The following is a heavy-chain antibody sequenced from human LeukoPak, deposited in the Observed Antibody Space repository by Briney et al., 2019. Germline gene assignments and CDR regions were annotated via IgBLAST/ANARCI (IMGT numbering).Heavy chain of an antibody. CDR3: ARGIRTDSSGYHQPFFDY. CDR2: IYHSGST. Sequence: SETPSLTCTVSGDSISSSNSYWGWIRQPPGKGLEWIGSIYHSGSTYYNPSLKSRVTISVDTSKNQFSLRLSSVTAADTAVYYCARGIRTDSSGYHQPFFDYWGQGTLVTVSS. V-gene: IGHV4-39*07. J-gene: IGHJ4*02. CDR1: GDSISSSNSY. D-gene: IGHD3-22*01.